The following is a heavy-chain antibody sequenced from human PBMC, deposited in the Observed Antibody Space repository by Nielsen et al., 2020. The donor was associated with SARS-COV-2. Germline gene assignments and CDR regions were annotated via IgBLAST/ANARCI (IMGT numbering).Heavy chain of an antibody. CDR3: ARAPREEGQLLGIF. CDR2: ISYDGSNK. V-gene: IGHV3-30*04. CDR1: GFTFSSYA. D-gene: IGHD3-10*01. J-gene: IGHJ2*01. Sequence: GESLKISCAASGFTFSSYAMHWVRQAPGKGLEWVAVISYDGSNKYYADSVKGRFTISRDNSKNTLYLQMNSLRAEDTAVYYCARAPREEGQLLGIFWGRGTLVTVSS.